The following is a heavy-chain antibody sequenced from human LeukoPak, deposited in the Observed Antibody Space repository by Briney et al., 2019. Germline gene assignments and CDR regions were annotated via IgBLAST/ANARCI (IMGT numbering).Heavy chain of an antibody. CDR1: GFTFSDYY. D-gene: IGHD6-13*01. J-gene: IGHJ4*02. Sequence: GGSLRLSCAASGFTFSDYYMSWIRQAPGKGLEWVSYISSSGSTIYYADSVKGRFTISRDNAKNSLYLQMNSLRAEDTAVYYCAREGQQLVPNFYFDCWGQGTLVTVSS. CDR2: ISSSGSTI. CDR3: AREGQQLVPNFYFDC. V-gene: IGHV3-11*01.